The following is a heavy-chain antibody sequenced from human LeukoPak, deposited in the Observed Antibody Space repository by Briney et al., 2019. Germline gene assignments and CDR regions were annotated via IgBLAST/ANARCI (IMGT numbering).Heavy chain of an antibody. CDR2: ISSSGSTI. J-gene: IGHJ4*02. CDR1: GFTFSDYY. Sequence: GGSLRLSCADSGFTFSDYYMSWIRQAPGKGLEWVSYISSSGSTIYYADSVKGRFTISRDNAKNSLYLQMNSLRAEDTAVYYCARGEHYDFWSALYWGQGTLVTVSS. V-gene: IGHV3-11*04. CDR3: ARGEHYDFWSALY. D-gene: IGHD3-3*01.